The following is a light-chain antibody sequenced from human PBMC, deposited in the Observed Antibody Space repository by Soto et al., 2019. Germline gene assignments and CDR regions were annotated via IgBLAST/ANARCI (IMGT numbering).Light chain of an antibody. Sequence: EIVLTQSPGTLSLSPGERATLSCRASQSVSSSYLAWYQQKPGQAPRLLIYGASSRATGIPDRFSGSGSGTAFTLNISRLEPEDFAVYYCKQYGSSTWTFGQGTKVEIK. CDR1: QSVSSSY. V-gene: IGKV3-20*01. CDR2: GAS. J-gene: IGKJ1*01. CDR3: KQYGSSTWT.